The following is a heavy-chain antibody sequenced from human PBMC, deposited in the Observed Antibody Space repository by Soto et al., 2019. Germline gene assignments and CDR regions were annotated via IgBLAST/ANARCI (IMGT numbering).Heavy chain of an antibody. J-gene: IGHJ6*02. D-gene: IGHD3-22*01. V-gene: IGHV3-13*01. Sequence: GGSLRLSCAASGFTFSSYDMHWVRQATGKGLEWVSAIGTAGDTYYPGSVKGRFTISRENAKNSLYLQMNSLRAGDTAVYYCARGGYDSSGYYLARYYYYGMDVWGQGTTVTVS. CDR3: ARGGYDSSGYYLARYYYYGMDV. CDR1: GFTFSSYD. CDR2: IGTAGDT.